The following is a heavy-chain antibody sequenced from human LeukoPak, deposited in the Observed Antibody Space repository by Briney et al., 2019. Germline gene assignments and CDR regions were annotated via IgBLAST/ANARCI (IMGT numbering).Heavy chain of an antibody. Sequence: SETLSLTCPDSGGSISSYYWSCIRQPPGKGLEWIGYIYYSGSTNYNPSLRSRVTISVDTSKNQFSLKLRSVTAADTAVYYCARVSGYDWESFYDYWGQGTLVTVSS. CDR1: GGSISSYY. J-gene: IGHJ4*02. V-gene: IGHV4-59*01. D-gene: IGHD5-12*01. CDR2: IYYSGST. CDR3: ARVSGYDWESFYDY.